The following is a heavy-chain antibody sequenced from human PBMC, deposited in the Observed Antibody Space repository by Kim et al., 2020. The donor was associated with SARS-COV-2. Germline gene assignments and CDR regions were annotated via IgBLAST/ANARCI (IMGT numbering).Heavy chain of an antibody. CDR1: GGSISSSSYY. V-gene: IGHV4-39*01. CDR2: IYYSGST. Sequence: SETLSLTCTVSGGSISSSSYYWGWIRQPPGKGLEWIGSIYYSGSTYYKPSLKSRVTISVDTSKNQFSLKLSSVTAADTAVYYCASCDPYYGSGGYYYGMDVWGQGTTVTVSS. CDR3: ASCDPYYGSGGYYYGMDV. J-gene: IGHJ6*02. D-gene: IGHD3-10*01.